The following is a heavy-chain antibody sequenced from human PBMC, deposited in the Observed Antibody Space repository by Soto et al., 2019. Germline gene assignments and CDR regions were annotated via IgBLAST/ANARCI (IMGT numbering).Heavy chain of an antibody. J-gene: IGHJ4*02. CDR3: ARSRNSAVADSFDF. Sequence: QVQVVESGGGVVQPGRSLGLSCAASGFTFSRYAIHWVRQAPGKGLEWVAVISRDGSNKYHVDSVKGRFTISRDNSKNTLYLQMDSLRDEDTAVYYCARSRNSAVADSFDFWGQGTLVTVSS. V-gene: IGHV3-30*04. CDR2: ISRDGSNK. D-gene: IGHD3-10*01. CDR1: GFTFSRYA.